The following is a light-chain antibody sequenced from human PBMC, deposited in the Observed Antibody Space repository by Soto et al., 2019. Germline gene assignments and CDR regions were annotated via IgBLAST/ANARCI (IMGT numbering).Light chain of an antibody. CDR3: SSYTSSSTLEV. J-gene: IGLJ1*01. V-gene: IGLV2-14*01. Sequence: QSALTQPASVSGSPGQSITISXXXXXXXVGGYNYVSWYQQHPGKAPKLMIYEVSNRPSGVSNRFSGSKSGNTASLTISGLQAEDEADYYCSSYTSSSTLEVFGTGTKVTVL. CDR2: EVS. CDR1: XXXVGGYNY.